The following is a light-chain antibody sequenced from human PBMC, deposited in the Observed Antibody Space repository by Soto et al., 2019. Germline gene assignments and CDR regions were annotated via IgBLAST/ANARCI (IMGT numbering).Light chain of an antibody. CDR2: DVT. CDR3: FSYAGREKIVV. J-gene: IGLJ2*01. CDR1: RMDVGGYDY. V-gene: IGLV2-11*01. Sequence: SALTQPRSVSASPGQTVTISCTGTRMDVGGYDYVSWYQQHPGKAPKIMIYDVTKRPSGVPDRLSGSKSGYTASLTISGLQADDEADYYCFSYAGREKIVVVGGGTKLTVL.